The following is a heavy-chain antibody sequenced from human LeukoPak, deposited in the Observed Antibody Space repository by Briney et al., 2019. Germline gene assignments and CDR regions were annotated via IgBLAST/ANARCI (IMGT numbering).Heavy chain of an antibody. CDR3: ARRRYYDSTGYFD. D-gene: IGHD3-22*01. V-gene: IGHV4-39*02. CDR2: IYYSGRT. J-gene: IGHJ1*01. CDR1: GGFISSSSYY. Sequence: PSETLSLTXTVSGGFISSSSYYWGWIRQPPGKGLEWIGDIYYSGRTYYNPSLRSRVSISLDTSMNHFSLTLSSVTAADTAVYYCARRRYYDSTGYFDWGRGSLVIVSS.